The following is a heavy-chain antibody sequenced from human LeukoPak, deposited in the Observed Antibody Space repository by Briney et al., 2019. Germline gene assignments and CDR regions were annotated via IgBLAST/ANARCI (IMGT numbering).Heavy chain of an antibody. D-gene: IGHD5-18*01. Sequence: PETLSLTCTVSGGSIRGYYWTWIRQSVGKGLEFIGRIYTSDSINFNPSLRSRITLSVDTSRNVVSLKLTSVTVADTAVYYCARDNPSGYTSGHHFYNMDVWGKGTTVTVSS. CDR1: GGSIRGYY. J-gene: IGHJ6*03. CDR2: IYTSDSI. V-gene: IGHV4-4*07. CDR3: ARDNPSGYTSGHHFYNMDV.